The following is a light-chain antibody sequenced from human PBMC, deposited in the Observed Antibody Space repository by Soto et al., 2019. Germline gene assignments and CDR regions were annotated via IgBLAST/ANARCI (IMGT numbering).Light chain of an antibody. CDR1: QSVSSTF. Sequence: EIVLTQSPGSLSLSPGERATLSCRASQSVSSTFFAWYQQRPGQAPRLLMYGASSRATGIPERFSGSGSGTAFTLTSSRLEPEDFAVYYCQQFDSSVTVGEGTKVEIK. CDR2: GAS. CDR3: QQFDSSVT. V-gene: IGKV3-20*01. J-gene: IGKJ1*01.